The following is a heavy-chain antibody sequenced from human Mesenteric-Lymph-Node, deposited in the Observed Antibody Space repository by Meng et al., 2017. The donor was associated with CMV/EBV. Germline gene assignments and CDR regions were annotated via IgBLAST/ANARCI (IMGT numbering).Heavy chain of an antibody. CDR1: GYTFTGYY. CDR2: VSAYNGNT. Sequence: ASVKVSCKASGYTFTGYYMHWVRQAPGQGLEWVGWVSAYNGNTNYARKLQDRVTVTTDTSTNTAYMELRNLRSDDTAVYYCAKGGIVVVPAADNWFDPWGQGTLVTVSS. D-gene: IGHD2-2*01. J-gene: IGHJ5*02. V-gene: IGHV1-18*04. CDR3: AKGGIVVVPAADNWFDP.